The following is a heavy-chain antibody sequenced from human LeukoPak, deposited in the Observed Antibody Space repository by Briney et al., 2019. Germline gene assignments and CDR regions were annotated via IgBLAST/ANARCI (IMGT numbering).Heavy chain of an antibody. J-gene: IGHJ4*02. CDR1: GYTFISDD. CDR3: ATTLRNKPP. CDR2: MNPNSGIT. D-gene: IGHD5-12*01. V-gene: IGHV1-8*01. Sequence: ASVKVSCKASGYTFISDDINWVRQATGQGLEWVGYMNPNSGITGYAQKFQGRVTMTWNTAISTAYMELSSLTSGDTAVYYCATTLRNKPPWGQGTLVTVSS.